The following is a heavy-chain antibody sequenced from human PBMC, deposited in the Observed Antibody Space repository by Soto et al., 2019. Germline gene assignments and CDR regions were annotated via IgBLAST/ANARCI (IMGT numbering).Heavy chain of an antibody. J-gene: IGHJ4*02. CDR2: VNTYNGNP. D-gene: IGHD6-13*01. V-gene: IGHV1-18*01. Sequence: QVQLVQSGVEVKKPGASVKVSCKASGYTFTNYAISWVRQAPGRGLEWMGWVNTYNGNPNYAQIFQGRITMTTDTSTGKAYMELRSLKSDDSAVYYCARDSQYSTSWQRFDSWGQGTLVTVSS. CDR1: GYTFTNYA. CDR3: ARDSQYSTSWQRFDS.